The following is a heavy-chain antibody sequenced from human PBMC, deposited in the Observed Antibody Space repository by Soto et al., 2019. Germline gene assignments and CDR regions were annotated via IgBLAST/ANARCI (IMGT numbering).Heavy chain of an antibody. CDR3: ARLYYDYV. V-gene: IGHV3-48*02. Sequence: EVQLVASGGGLVKPGGSLRLSCAGSGFTFGTYSMNWVREAAGKGLEWIAYISYDSDTIQYADSVKGRFTISRDNAKNSLYLQMNSLRDEDTAVYYCARLYYDYVWGQGTTVTVSS. D-gene: IGHD3-3*01. CDR2: ISYDSDTI. J-gene: IGHJ6*02. CDR1: GFTFGTYS.